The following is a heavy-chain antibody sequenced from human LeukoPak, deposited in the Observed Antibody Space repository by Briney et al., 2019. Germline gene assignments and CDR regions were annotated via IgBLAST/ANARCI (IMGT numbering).Heavy chain of an antibody. D-gene: IGHD2-15*01. CDR2: ISSSGSTI. CDR3: AKSGGQ. Sequence: QSGGSLRLSCAASGFTFSSYEMNWVRQAPGKGLEWVSYISSSGSTIYYADSVKGRFTISRDNFKSTLYLQINGLRGDDTAVYYCAKSGGQWGQGTLVTVSS. V-gene: IGHV3-48*03. CDR1: GFTFSSYE. J-gene: IGHJ4*02.